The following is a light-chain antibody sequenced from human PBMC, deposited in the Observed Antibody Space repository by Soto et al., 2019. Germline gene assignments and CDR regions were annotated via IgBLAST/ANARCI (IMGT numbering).Light chain of an antibody. CDR1: QTIRSNY. J-gene: IGKJ1*01. Sequence: ETVLTQSPGTLSLSPGERATLSCRASQTIRSNYLAWYRQTPGQAPRLLIYGASNRATGIADRFSGSVSGTGFTLIIRRLEPEDFALYSCQQYGSSPLTFGQGTKVEIK. V-gene: IGKV3-20*01. CDR3: QQYGSSPLT. CDR2: GAS.